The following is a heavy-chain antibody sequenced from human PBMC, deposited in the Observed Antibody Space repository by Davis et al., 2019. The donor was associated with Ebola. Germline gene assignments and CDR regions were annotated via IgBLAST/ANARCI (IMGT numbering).Heavy chain of an antibody. V-gene: IGHV3-23*01. Sequence: GESLKISCAASGFTFSDYYMSWLRQAPGKGLEWVSALSGSGGSTYYADSLKGRFTISRDNSKNTLYLQMNSLRAEDTAVYYCAKDRGSSSWYFDLWGRGTLVTVSS. J-gene: IGHJ2*01. CDR2: LSGSGGST. D-gene: IGHD6-6*01. CDR1: GFTFSDYY. CDR3: AKDRGSSSWYFDL.